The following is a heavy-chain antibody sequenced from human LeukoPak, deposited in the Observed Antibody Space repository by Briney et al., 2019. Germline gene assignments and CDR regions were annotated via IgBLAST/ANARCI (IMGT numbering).Heavy chain of an antibody. V-gene: IGHV1-69*05. D-gene: IGHD6-6*01. Sequence: ASVKVSCKASGGTFSSYAISWVRQAPGQGREWMGGTIPIFGTANYAQKFQGRVTITTDESTGTAYMELSSLRSEDTAVYYCARGSSSSFSVYWGQGTLVTVSS. CDR2: TIPIFGTA. CDR3: ARGSSSSFSVY. CDR1: GGTFSSYA. J-gene: IGHJ4*02.